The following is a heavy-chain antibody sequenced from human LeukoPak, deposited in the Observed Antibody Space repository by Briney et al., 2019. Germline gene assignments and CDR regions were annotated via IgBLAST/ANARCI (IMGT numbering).Heavy chain of an antibody. CDR1: GHSFTSYW. Sequence: GESLKISCKGSGHSFTSYWISWVRQMSGKGLEWMGTIDPSDSYTNYSPSFQGHVTISADKSISTAYLQWSSLKASDTAMYYCARTHYYYDTSGYYYPFDYWGQGTLVTVSS. CDR3: ARTHYYYDTSGYYYPFDY. CDR2: IDPSDSYT. J-gene: IGHJ4*02. V-gene: IGHV5-10-1*01. D-gene: IGHD3-22*01.